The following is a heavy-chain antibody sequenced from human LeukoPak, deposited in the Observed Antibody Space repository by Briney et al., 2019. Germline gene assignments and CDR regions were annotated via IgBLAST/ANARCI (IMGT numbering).Heavy chain of an antibody. V-gene: IGHV4-34*01. Sequence: SETLSLTCAVYGGSLSDYHWSWIRQPPGKGLEWIGEIHHSGSTNYNPSLKSRVKMSIDTSKNQFPLNLTSVTAADTAVYYCARAKDCSSTSCHYYYYYMDVWGKGTTVTVSS. J-gene: IGHJ6*03. CDR2: IHHSGST. CDR1: GGSLSDYH. CDR3: ARAKDCSSTSCHYYYYYMDV. D-gene: IGHD2-2*01.